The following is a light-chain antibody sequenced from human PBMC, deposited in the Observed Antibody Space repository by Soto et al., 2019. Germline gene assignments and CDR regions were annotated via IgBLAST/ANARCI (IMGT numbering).Light chain of an antibody. V-gene: IGLV2-8*01. CDR1: SSDIGGYNS. CDR2: EVN. Sequence: QSALTQPPSASGSPGQSVTISCTGTSSDIGGYNSVSWYQQHPGKAPRLMIYEVNKRPSGVPDRFSGSKSGYTASLTVSGLQTEDEGFYSCSSSGGSYHYLVFGGGTQLTVL. J-gene: IGLJ3*02. CDR3: SSSGGSYHYLV.